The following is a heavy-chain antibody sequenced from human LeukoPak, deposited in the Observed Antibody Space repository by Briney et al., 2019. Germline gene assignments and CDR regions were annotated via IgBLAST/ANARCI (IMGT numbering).Heavy chain of an antibody. J-gene: IGHJ6*03. Sequence: ASVKVSCKASGYTFTGYYMHWVRQAPGQGLEWMGWINPNSGGTNYAQKFQGRVTMTRDTSISTAYMELSRLRSEDTAVYYCVRGSDYYYYYMDVWGKGTTVTVSS. CDR2: INPNSGGT. CDR1: GYTFTGYY. V-gene: IGHV1-2*02. CDR3: VRGSDYYYYYMDV.